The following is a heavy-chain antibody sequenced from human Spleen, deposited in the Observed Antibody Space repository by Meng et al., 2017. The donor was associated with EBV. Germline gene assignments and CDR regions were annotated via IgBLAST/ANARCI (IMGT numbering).Heavy chain of an antibody. D-gene: IGHD1-1*01. CDR3: AKLTGNNWYDY. CDR2: TYYRSMWFN. V-gene: IGHV6-1*01. J-gene: IGHJ4*02. Sequence: QVQRQQPGPGLLTSAQPLSLPWAISGYAGSSTRAAWNWIRQSPSRGLEWLGRTYYRSMWFNDFAVSVKSRISIKADTSKNQFFLQLNSVTPEDTAVYYCAKLTGNNWYDYWGQGTLVTVSS. CDR1: GYAGSSTRAA.